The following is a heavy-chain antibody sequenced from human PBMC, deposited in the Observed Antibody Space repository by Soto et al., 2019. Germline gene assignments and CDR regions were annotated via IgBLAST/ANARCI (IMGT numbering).Heavy chain of an antibody. D-gene: IGHD3-9*01. CDR1: GGSISSGGYY. CDR2: IYYSGST. CDR3: ARAYDILTGIIGGWFDP. V-gene: IGHV4-31*03. Sequence: QVQLQESGPGLVKPSQTLSLTCTVSGGSISSGGYYWSWIRQHPGKGLEWIGYIYYSGSTYYNPSLKSRVTISVDTSKNQFSLKLSSVTAADTAVYYCARAYDILTGIIGGWFDPWGQGTLVTVSS. J-gene: IGHJ5*02.